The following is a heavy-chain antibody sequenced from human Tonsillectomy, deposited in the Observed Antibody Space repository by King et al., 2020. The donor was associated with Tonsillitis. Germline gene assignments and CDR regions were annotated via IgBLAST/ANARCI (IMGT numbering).Heavy chain of an antibody. J-gene: IGHJ4*02. V-gene: IGHV5-51*03. CDR3: ARLVLDNYYDSNGFDY. CDR1: GYSFTSYW. D-gene: IGHD3-22*01. CDR2: IYPGDSDT. Sequence: QLVQSGEEVKKPGESLKISCKGAGYSFTSYWIAWVRQMPGKGLEWMGIIYPGDSDTRYGPSFQGQVTISADKSIRTAYLQWSSLKASDTAMYYCARLVLDNYYDSNGFDYWGQGTLVTVSS.